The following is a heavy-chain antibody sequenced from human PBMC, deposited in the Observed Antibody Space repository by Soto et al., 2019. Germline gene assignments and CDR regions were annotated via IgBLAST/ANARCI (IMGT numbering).Heavy chain of an antibody. V-gene: IGHV3-21*01. Sequence: EVQLVESGGGLVKPVGSLRLSCAASGFTFSSYSMNWVRQAPGKGLEWVSSISSSSSYIYYADSVKGRFTISRDNAKNSLYLQMNSLRAEDTAVYYCARSPTGELLRCGMDVWGQGTTVTVSS. D-gene: IGHD1-26*01. CDR2: ISSSSSYI. J-gene: IGHJ6*02. CDR1: GFTFSSYS. CDR3: ARSPTGELLRCGMDV.